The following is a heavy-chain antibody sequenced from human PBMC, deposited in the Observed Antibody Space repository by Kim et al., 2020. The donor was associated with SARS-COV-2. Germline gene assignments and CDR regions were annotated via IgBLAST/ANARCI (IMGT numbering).Heavy chain of an antibody. CDR2: IYYSEST. V-gene: IGHV4-30-4*01. CDR3: ARVRWYCSGGSCYWFDP. CDR1: GGSISSGDYY. Sequence: SETLSLTCTVSGGSISSGDYYWSWIRQPPGKGLEWIGYIYYSESTYYNPSLKSRVSISLDTSKNQFSLKLSSVTAADTAVYYCARVRWYCSGGSCYWFDPWGQGTLVTVSS. D-gene: IGHD2-15*01. J-gene: IGHJ5*02.